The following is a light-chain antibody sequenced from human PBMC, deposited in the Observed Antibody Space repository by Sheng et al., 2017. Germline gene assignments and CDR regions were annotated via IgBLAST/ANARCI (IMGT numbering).Light chain of an antibody. CDR1: QSVNSK. Sequence: EIVLTQSPGTLSLSPGERATLSCRASQSVNSKLAWYQQKPGQAPRLLIYGASNRAPGIPARFSGSGSGTEFTLTISSLQSEDLAVYYCQQYNNYSPWTFGQGTKVDIK. V-gene: IGKV3D-15*01. CDR2: GAS. CDR3: QQYNNYSPWT. J-gene: IGKJ1*01.